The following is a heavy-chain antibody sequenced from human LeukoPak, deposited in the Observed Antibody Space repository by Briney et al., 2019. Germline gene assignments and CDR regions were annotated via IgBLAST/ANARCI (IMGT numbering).Heavy chain of an antibody. Sequence: PGGSLRLSCAASGFTFSSYAMHWVRQAPGKGLEWVAVISYDGSNKYYADSVKGRFTISRDNSKNTLYLQMNSLRAEDTAVYYCARGKAFDYWGQGTQVTVSS. V-gene: IGHV3-30-3*01. CDR3: ARGKAFDY. CDR2: ISYDGSNK. J-gene: IGHJ4*02. CDR1: GFTFSSYA.